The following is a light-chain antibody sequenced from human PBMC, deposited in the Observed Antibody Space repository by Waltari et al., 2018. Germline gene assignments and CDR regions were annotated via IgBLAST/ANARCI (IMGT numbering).Light chain of an antibody. Sequence: DILMTQSPLSLSVTPGHPASISCKSTQSLLHKDGKTYFYWYLQKPGQPPRLLIYEVSKRFSGVPDRFSGSRSWTDFTLEIKRVEAEGVGVYYCMRSIQPPYTFGQGTKLEI. CDR1: QSLLHKDGKTY. V-gene: IGKV2D-29*01. CDR3: MRSIQPPYT. CDR2: EVS. J-gene: IGKJ2*01.